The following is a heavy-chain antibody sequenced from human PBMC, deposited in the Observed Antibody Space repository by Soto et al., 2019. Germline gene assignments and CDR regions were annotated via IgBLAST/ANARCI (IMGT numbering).Heavy chain of an antibody. D-gene: IGHD3-10*01. J-gene: IGHJ5*02. Sequence: EVQLLESGGGFVQPGGSLRLSCAASGVTFSSYAMSWVRQAPGRGLEWVSTIVGTGAPTYYADSVKGRFTITRDNSKNTMYLQMNSLRAEDAAVYYCAREAVSRIWSSGDPWGQRDLGAVSS. CDR3: AREAVSRIWSSGDP. CDR2: IVGTGAPT. CDR1: GVTFSSYA. V-gene: IGHV3-23*01.